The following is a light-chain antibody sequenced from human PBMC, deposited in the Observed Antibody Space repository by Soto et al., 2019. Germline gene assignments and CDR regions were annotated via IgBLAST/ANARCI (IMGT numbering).Light chain of an antibody. CDR1: SSDICGYNY. V-gene: IGLV2-14*01. Sequence: QSALTQPASVSESPGRPISIPCTGTSSDICGYNYVSWYQQHPGKAPKLMIYDVSNRPSGVSNRFFGSKSGNTASLTISGLQAEDEADYYCSSYTSSGAVVFGGGTKLTVL. CDR3: SSYTSSGAVV. J-gene: IGLJ2*01. CDR2: DVS.